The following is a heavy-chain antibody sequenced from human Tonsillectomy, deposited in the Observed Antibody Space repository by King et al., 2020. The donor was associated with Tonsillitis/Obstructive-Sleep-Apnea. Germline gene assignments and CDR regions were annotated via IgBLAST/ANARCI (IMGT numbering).Heavy chain of an antibody. CDR2: INTNTGNP. J-gene: IGHJ5*02. CDR1: GYTFTSYA. Sequence: VQLVQSGSELKKPGASVKVSCKASGYTFTSYAMNWVRQAPGQGLEWMGWINTNTGNPTYAQGFTGRFVFSLDTSVSTAYLQISSLKAEDTAVYYCAREYGKLYYDFWSGYYTGIGGWFDPWGQGTLVTVSS. CDR3: AREYGKLYYDFWSGYYTGIGGWFDP. V-gene: IGHV7-4-1*02. D-gene: IGHD3-3*01.